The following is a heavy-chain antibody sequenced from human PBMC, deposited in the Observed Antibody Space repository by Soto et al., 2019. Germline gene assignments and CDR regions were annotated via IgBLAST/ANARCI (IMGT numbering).Heavy chain of an antibody. CDR3: ARVAGSSGFDY. CDR2: IYYSGST. Sequence: PSETLSLTCTVSGGSISSYYWSWIRQPPGKGLEWIGYIYYSGSTNYNPSLKSRVTISVDTSKNQFSLKLSSVTAADTAVYYCARVAGSSGFDYWGQGTLVTAPQ. CDR1: GGSISSYY. V-gene: IGHV4-59*01. D-gene: IGHD6-19*01. J-gene: IGHJ4*02.